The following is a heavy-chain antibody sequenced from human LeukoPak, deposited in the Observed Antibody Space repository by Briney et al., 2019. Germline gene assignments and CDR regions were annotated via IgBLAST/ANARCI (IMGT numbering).Heavy chain of an antibody. D-gene: IGHD1-26*01. V-gene: IGHV4-30-2*01. CDR1: GGSISSGGYY. CDR2: IYHSGST. Sequence: TLSLTCTVSGGSISSGGYYWSWIRQPPGKGLEWIGYIYHSGSTYYNPSLKSRVTISVDRSKNQFSLKLSSVTAADTAVYYCAKGGPTGSNYFDFWGQGTLVTVSS. CDR3: AKGGPTGSNYFDF. J-gene: IGHJ4*02.